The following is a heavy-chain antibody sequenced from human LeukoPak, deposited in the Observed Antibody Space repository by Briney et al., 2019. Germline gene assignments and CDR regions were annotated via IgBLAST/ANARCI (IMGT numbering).Heavy chain of an antibody. CDR1: GFTFSDYY. CDR3: ARDSRYYDFWSGYPPPDY. CDR2: ISSSGSTI. Sequence: EGSLRLSCAASGFTFSDYYMSWIRQAPGKGLEWVSYISSSGSTIYYADSVKGRFTISRDNAKNSLYLQMNSLRAEDTAVYYCARDSRYYDFWSGYPPPDYWGQGTLVTVSS. V-gene: IGHV3-11*04. J-gene: IGHJ4*02. D-gene: IGHD3-3*01.